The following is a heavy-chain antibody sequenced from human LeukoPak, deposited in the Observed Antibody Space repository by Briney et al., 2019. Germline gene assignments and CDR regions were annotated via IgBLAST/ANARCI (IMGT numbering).Heavy chain of an antibody. J-gene: IGHJ4*02. CDR3: PRGHRRGHYLDY. CDR2: IYHSGST. D-gene: IGHD3-10*01. Sequence: SETLSLTCAVSGGSISSSNWWSWVRQPPGKGLEWIGEIYHSGSTNYNPSLKSRVTISVDKSKNQFSLKLSSVTAADTAVYYCPRGHRRGHYLDYGAQEPRVTVPS. CDR1: GGSISSSNW. V-gene: IGHV4-4*02.